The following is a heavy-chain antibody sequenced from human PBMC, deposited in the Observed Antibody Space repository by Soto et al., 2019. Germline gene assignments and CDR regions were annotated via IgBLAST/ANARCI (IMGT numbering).Heavy chain of an antibody. D-gene: IGHD2-2*02. J-gene: IGHJ6*02. CDR3: AREYTAWPLAYGLDV. Sequence: LRLSCAASGFTFSSYEMNWVRQAPGKGLEWVSYISSSGSTIYYADSVKGRFTISRDNAKNSVSLQMNSLRAEDTAVYYCAREYTAWPLAYGLDVWGQGTTVTVSS. CDR1: GFTFSSYE. V-gene: IGHV3-48*03. CDR2: ISSSGSTI.